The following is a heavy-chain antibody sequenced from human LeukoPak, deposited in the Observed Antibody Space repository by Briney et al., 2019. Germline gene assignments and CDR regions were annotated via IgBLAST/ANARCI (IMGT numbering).Heavy chain of an antibody. V-gene: IGHV3-23*01. D-gene: IGHD3-3*01. Sequence: PGGSLRLSCAASGFTFSSYAMSWVRQAPGKGLEWVSAISGSGGSTYYAGSVKGRFTISRDNSKNTLYLQMNSLRAEDTAVYYCAKLRYYDFWSGANPFDYWGQGTLVTVSS. CDR2: ISGSGGST. J-gene: IGHJ4*02. CDR1: GFTFSSYA. CDR3: AKLRYYDFWSGANPFDY.